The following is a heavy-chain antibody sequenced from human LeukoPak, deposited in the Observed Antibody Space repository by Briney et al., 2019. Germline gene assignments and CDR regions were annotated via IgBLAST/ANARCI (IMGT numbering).Heavy chain of an antibody. CDR3: AKDRGIAVAGTLFDY. CDR2: ISGSGGIT. CDR1: GFTFSSYA. J-gene: IGHJ4*02. D-gene: IGHD6-19*01. V-gene: IGHV3-23*01. Sequence: GGSLRLSCAASGFTFSSYAMNWVRRAPGKGLEWVSVISGSGGITYYADSVKGRFTISRDNSKNTLYLQMNSLRVEDTAIYYCAKDRGIAVAGTLFDYWGQGTLVTVSS.